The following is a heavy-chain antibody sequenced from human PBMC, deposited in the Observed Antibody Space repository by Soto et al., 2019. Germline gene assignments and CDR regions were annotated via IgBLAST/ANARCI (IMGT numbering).Heavy chain of an antibody. CDR3: ARGGIAAAGKLSTLFDS. J-gene: IGHJ4*02. CDR2: IIPIFGTA. CDR1: GGTFSSYA. V-gene: IGHV1-69*13. Sequence: GASVKVSCKASGGTFSSYAISWVRQAPGQGLEWMGGIIPIFGTANYAQKFQGRVTITADESTSTAYMELSSLRSEDTAVYYCARGGIAAAGKLSTLFDSGGQETLFTFPS. D-gene: IGHD6-13*01.